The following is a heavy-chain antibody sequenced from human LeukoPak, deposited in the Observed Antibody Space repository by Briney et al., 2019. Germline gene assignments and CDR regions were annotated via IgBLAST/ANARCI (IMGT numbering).Heavy chain of an antibody. D-gene: IGHD3-22*01. J-gene: IGHJ3*02. Sequence: PSETLSLTCTVSGGSISRNYWSWIRQPPGKGLEWIGYINYSGSTYYNPSLKSRVTISLDTSKNYFSLKLSSVTAADTAVYYCAGYDSSGYYGFGAFDIWGQGTVVTVSS. CDR2: INYSGST. V-gene: IGHV4-59*01. CDR1: GGSISRNY. CDR3: AGYDSSGYYGFGAFDI.